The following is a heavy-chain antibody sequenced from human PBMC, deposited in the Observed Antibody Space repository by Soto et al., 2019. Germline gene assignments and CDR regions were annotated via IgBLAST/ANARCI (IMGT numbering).Heavy chain of an antibody. CDR3: AKDPLCYNSDWYPTWFGP. CDR1: GFIFSRYA. CDR2: ITATADTT. D-gene: IGHD6-19*01. V-gene: IGHV3-23*01. Sequence: EAQLWESGGGLVQPGGSLRLSCAASGFIFSRYAMSWVRQAPGKGLEWVSGITATADTTFYAESVKGRFTISRDSSKNTLYLQMNTLPAEATAVYYGAKDPLCYNSDWYPTWFGPWGQGTLVTVSS. J-gene: IGHJ5*02.